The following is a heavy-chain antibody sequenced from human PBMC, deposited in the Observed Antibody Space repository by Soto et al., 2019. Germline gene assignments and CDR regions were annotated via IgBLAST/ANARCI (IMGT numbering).Heavy chain of an antibody. Sequence: SETLSLTCAVNDVSFSDYYWSWIRQPPGKGLEWIGEVNHGGGTNYSPSLKSRVTISVETSKNQFSLKLSSVTAADTAVYYCASLGTTYRENYVIDVWGQGTTVPVAS. CDR2: VNHGGGT. D-gene: IGHD4-17*01. V-gene: IGHV4-34*01. J-gene: IGHJ6*02. CDR1: DVSFSDYY. CDR3: ASLGTTYRENYVIDV.